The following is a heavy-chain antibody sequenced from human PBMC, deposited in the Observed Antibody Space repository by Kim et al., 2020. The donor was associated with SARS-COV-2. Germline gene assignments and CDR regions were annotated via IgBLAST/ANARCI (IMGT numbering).Heavy chain of an antibody. V-gene: IGHV3-7*04. D-gene: IGHD5-12*01. J-gene: IGHJ4*02. Sequence: SVKGRFTIARDNAKNSLYLKMNRLRAEDTAVYYCARGEGKWLRLVGAFDYWGQGTLVTVSS. CDR3: ARGEGKWLRLVGAFDY.